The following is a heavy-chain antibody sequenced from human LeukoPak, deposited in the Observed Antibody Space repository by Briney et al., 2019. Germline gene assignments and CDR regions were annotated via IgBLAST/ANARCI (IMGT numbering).Heavy chain of an antibody. J-gene: IGHJ5*02. CDR1: GGSFSGYY. CDR3: ARVDYSGYDTRGWFDP. V-gene: IGHV4-34*01. Sequence: SETLSLTCAVYGGSFSGYYWSWIRQPPGKGLEWIGEINHSGSTNYNPSLKSRVTISVDTSKDQFSLKLSSVTAVDTAVYYCARVDYSGYDTRGWFDPWGQGTLVTVSS. CDR2: INHSGST. D-gene: IGHD5-12*01.